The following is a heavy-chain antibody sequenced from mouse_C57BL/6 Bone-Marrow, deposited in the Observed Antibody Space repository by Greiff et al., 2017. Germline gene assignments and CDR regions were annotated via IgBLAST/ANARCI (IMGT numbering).Heavy chain of an antibody. J-gene: IGHJ2*01. CDR3: ARGYYGSSYWYFDY. V-gene: IGHV1-76*01. CDR2: IYPGSGNT. Sequence: VQLQESGAELVRPGASVKLSCKASGYTFTDYYINWVKQRPGQGLEWIARIYPGSGNTYYNEKFKGKATLTAEKSSSTAYMQLSSLTSEDSAVYFCARGYYGSSYWYFDYWGQGTTLTVSS. D-gene: IGHD1-1*01. CDR1: GYTFTDYY.